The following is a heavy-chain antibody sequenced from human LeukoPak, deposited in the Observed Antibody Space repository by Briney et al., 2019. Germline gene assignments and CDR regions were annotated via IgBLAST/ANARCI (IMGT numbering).Heavy chain of an antibody. CDR2: ISGSAGST. Sequence: GGFLRLSCAASGFIFSSYAMSWVRQAPGKGLEWVSAISGSAGSTYYADSVKGRFTISRDNSKSTLYLHMNSLRAEDTAVYYCARDPSGTYYPRVSGALDIWGQGTMVTVSS. D-gene: IGHD1-26*01. CDR3: ARDPSGTYYPRVSGALDI. J-gene: IGHJ3*02. CDR1: GFIFSSYA. V-gene: IGHV3-23*01.